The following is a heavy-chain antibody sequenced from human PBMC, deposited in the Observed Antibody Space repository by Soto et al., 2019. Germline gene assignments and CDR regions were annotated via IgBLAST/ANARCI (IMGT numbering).Heavy chain of an antibody. CDR2: ISYDGSNK. V-gene: IGHV3-30*18. CDR1: GFTFSSYG. J-gene: IGHJ4*02. Sequence: LRLSCAASGFTFSSYGMHWVRQAPGNGLEWVAVISYDGSNKYYADSVKGRFTISRDNSKNTLYLQMNSLRAEDTAVYYCANSPHDSSGYRQGPFDYWGQGTLVTVSS. CDR3: ANSPHDSSGYRQGPFDY. D-gene: IGHD3-22*01.